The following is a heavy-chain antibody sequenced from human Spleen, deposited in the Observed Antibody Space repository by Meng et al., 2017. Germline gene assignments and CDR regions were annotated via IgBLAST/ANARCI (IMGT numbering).Heavy chain of an antibody. CDR3: AREYSSTFDY. V-gene: IGHV6-1*01. D-gene: IGHD6-13*01. CDR2: TYYRSKWYN. J-gene: IGHJ4*02. Sequence: QVQLQPPGPGLVKPSQTLSPTCAISGDSVSTISAAWNWIRQSPSRGLEWLGRTYYRSKWYNDFAVSVKSRITINADTSKNQFSLQLNSVTPEDTAVYYCAREYSSTFDYWGQGTLVTVSS. CDR1: GDSVSTISAA.